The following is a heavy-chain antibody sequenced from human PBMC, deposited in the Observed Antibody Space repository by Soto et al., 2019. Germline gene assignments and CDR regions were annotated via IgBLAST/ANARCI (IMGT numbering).Heavy chain of an antibody. D-gene: IGHD6-6*01. J-gene: IGHJ6*02. Sequence: GESLKISCKGSGYSFTSYWISWVRQMPGKGLEWMGRIDPSDSYTNYSPSFQGHVTISAGKSISTAYLQWSSLKASDTAMYYCARLPFSSSSQTYYYGMDVWGQGTTVTVSS. CDR2: IDPSDSYT. V-gene: IGHV5-10-1*01. CDR3: ARLPFSSSSQTYYYGMDV. CDR1: GYSFTSYW.